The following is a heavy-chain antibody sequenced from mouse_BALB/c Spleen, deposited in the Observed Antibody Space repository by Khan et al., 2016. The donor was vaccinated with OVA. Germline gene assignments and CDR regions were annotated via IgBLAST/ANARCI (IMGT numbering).Heavy chain of an antibody. Sequence: QIQLVQSGPELKKPGETVKISCKASGYTFTNYGVNWVKQTPGKGLKWMGWINTCTGEPTYADDFKGRFALSLENTASTAFLQINNRKNEDTATYFCARGGRRAMDYWGLGTSVTVSS. CDR3: ARGGRRAMDY. J-gene: IGHJ4*01. D-gene: IGHD3-3*01. CDR1: GYTFTNYG. V-gene: IGHV9-3-1*01. CDR2: INTCTGEP.